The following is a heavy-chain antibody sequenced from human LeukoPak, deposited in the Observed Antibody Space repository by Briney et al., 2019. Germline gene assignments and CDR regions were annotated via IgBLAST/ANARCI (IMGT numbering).Heavy chain of an antibody. CDR1: GGSISNSSYY. J-gene: IGHJ5*02. CDR3: ARHGGRGSRGNWFDP. CDR2: IYYSGST. V-gene: IGHV4-39*01. D-gene: IGHD2-2*01. Sequence: SETLCLTCTVSGGSISNSSYYWVWIRQPPGKGLEWIGSIYYSGSTYYNPSLKSRVTISVDTSKNQFSLKLSSVTAADTAVYYCARHGGRGSRGNWFDPWGQGTLVTVSS.